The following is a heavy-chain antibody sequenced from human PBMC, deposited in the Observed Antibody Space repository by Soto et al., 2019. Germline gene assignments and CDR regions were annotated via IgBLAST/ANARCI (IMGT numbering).Heavy chain of an antibody. J-gene: IGHJ1*01. Sequence: QVQLVQSGAEVKKPGASVKVACKASGYKFTTYFIHWVRQAPGQGLEWMGMIHPSGDTGHGQKFRGRVTMTIDTSTTTAYMELRNLTSEDTAIYFSVRGYCTTTPCSGDFQHWGQGTLVTVSS. V-gene: IGHV1-46*01. CDR3: VRGYCTTTPCSGDFQH. CDR2: IHPSGDT. CDR1: GYKFTTYF. D-gene: IGHD2-8*01.